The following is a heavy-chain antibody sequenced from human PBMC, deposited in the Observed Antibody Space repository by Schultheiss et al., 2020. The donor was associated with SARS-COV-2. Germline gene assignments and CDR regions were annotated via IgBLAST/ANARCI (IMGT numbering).Heavy chain of an antibody. CDR2: IYFSGST. D-gene: IGHD1-26*01. Sequence: SETLSLTCNVSGGSMTGYYWSWIXQXPGXXLDWFGYIYFSGSTDYNPSLESRVTMSVDTSKKQFSLKLSSVTAADTAGYYCARHHSGSFYDAFDIWGQG. CDR3: ARHHSGSFYDAFDI. V-gene: IGHV4-59*08. CDR1: GGSMTGYY. J-gene: IGHJ3*02.